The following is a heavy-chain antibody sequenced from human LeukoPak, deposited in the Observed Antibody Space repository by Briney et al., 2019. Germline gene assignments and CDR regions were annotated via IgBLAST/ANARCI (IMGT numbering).Heavy chain of an antibody. J-gene: IGHJ2*01. V-gene: IGHV6-1*01. CDR2: TYYKSKWYN. D-gene: IGHD2-15*01. Sequence: HSQTLSLTCAVSGDSVSSNSVAWNWIRQSPSRGLEWLGRTYYKSKWYNDYAVSVKSRITISPDTSRDQFSLQLNSATPEDMAVYYCARDPSGGFRWYFDLWGRGTLVTVSS. CDR1: GDSVSSNSVA. CDR3: ARDPSGGFRWYFDL.